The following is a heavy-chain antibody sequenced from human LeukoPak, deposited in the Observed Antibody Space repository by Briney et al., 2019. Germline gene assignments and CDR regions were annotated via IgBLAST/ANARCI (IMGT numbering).Heavy chain of an antibody. Sequence: PGGSLRLSCAASGFTVSSNYMTWVRQAPGKGLEWASLIYSGGSTYYADSVRGRFTISRDNSKNTLYLQMNSLRAEDTAVYYCARWWYYYGSGSYLDYWGQGTLVTVSS. CDR2: IYSGGST. J-gene: IGHJ4*02. D-gene: IGHD3-10*01. V-gene: IGHV3-66*01. CDR3: ARWWYYYGSGSYLDY. CDR1: GFTVSSNY.